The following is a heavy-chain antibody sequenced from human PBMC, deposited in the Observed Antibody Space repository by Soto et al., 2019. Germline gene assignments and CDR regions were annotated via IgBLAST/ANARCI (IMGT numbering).Heavy chain of an antibody. CDR2: ISSSSSYI. D-gene: IGHD3-10*01. Sequence: GGSLRLSCAASGFTFSSYSMNWVRQAPGKGLEWVSSISSSSSYIYYADSVKGRFTISRDNAKKTLYMHLYNLRAEYTAVYYCASGGVAGAGTYYNDFWGRGTLVTVSS. V-gene: IGHV3-21*01. CDR3: ASGGVAGAGTYYNDF. CDR1: GFTFSSYS. J-gene: IGHJ4*02.